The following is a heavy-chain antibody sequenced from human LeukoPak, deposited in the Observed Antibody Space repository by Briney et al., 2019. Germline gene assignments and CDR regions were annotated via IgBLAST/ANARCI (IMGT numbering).Heavy chain of an antibody. J-gene: IGHJ4*02. CDR2: MNANGGGT. D-gene: IGHD6-19*01. CDR1: GSDFINQY. Sequence: GASVNVSCTASGSDFINQYIHWVRQAPGQGLEWMGWMNANGGGTKYAQKFKDRVTLARATSISTAYMELRSLTNGDTAVYYCAKGRSAVPDFWGQGTLVTVSS. CDR3: AKGRSAVPDF. V-gene: IGHV1-2*02.